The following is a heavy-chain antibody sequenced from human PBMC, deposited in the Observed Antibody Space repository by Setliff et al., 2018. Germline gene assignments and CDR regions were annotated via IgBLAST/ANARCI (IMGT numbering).Heavy chain of an antibody. J-gene: IGHJ4*02. CDR1: GGSISSGTNY. CDR2: IDPSGNT. V-gene: IGHV4-61*09. CDR3: ARSLGSGSYYNSRPFYSDY. D-gene: IGHD3-10*01. Sequence: PSETLSLTCTVSGGSISSGTNYWSWIRQPAGRGLEWIGHIDPSGNTTYQPSLKSRVTISGDTSKNQFSLKLTSVTAADTAVYYCARSLGSGSYYNSRPFYSDYWGQGTLVTVSS.